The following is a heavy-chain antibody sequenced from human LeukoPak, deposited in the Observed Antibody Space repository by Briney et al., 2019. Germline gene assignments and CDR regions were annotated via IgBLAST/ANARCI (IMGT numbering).Heavy chain of an antibody. D-gene: IGHD6-19*01. J-gene: IGHJ4*02. Sequence: PGGSLRLSYAASGFTFSSYARYWVRQAPGKGLEWVSGISSSAGNTYYADPAKGRFTISRANYKNTLFMQMNSLRADDTAVYYCARVGYSSGWRALYFDYWSQGTLVTVSS. V-gene: IGHV3-23*01. CDR3: ARVGYSSGWRALYFDY. CDR1: GFTFSSYA. CDR2: ISSSAGNT.